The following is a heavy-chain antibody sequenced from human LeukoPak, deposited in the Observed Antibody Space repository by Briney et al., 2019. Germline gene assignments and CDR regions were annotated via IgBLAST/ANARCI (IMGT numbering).Heavy chain of an antibody. CDR1: GYIFSNYI. V-gene: IGHV1-3*01. J-gene: IGHJ5*02. Sequence: GASVKVSCKASGYIFSNYIMHWVRQAPGQSLEWMRWISAANGNTKYSQKFQGRVTISSDPSASTVYVGVSSLSSGDTAVYYCARDSGAPYNWFDLWGQGTLVTVSS. CDR2: ISAANGNT. D-gene: IGHD3-10*01. CDR3: ARDSGAPYNWFDL.